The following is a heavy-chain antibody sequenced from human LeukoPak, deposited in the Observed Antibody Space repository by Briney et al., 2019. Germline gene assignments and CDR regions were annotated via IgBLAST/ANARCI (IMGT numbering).Heavy chain of an antibody. Sequence: GGSLRLSCVASGFTFSIYAMSWVRQAPGKGLEWVSVINSNGGTTFYANSVRGRFTISRDNSKNTVSLQMNSLRADDTAVYFCVRDRGSGSYYMDRWCQGALVTVSS. CDR1: GFTFSIYA. CDR2: INSNGGTT. J-gene: IGHJ4*02. CDR3: VRDRGSGSYYMDR. V-gene: IGHV3-23*01. D-gene: IGHD6-19*01.